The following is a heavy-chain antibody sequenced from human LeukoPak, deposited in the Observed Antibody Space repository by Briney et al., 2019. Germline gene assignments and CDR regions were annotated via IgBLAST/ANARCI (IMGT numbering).Heavy chain of an antibody. CDR1: GFTFGDYA. V-gene: IGHV3-49*04. CDR2: IRSKAYGGTT. CDR3: TRDAGLHNYDFWSGSLVGAFDI. D-gene: IGHD3-3*01. J-gene: IGHJ3*02. Sequence: SGGSLRLSCTASGFTFGDYAMSWVRQAPGKGLEWVGFIRSKAYGGTTEYAASVKGRFTISRDDSKSIAYLQMNSLKTEDTAVYYCTRDAGLHNYDFWSGSLVGAFDIWGQGTMVTVSS.